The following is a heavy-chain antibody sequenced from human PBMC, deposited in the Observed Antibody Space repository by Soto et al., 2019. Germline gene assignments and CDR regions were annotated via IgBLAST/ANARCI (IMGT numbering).Heavy chain of an antibody. D-gene: IGHD3-10*01. CDR2: VHSDGTTT. CDR3: ARGDRGGFDL. CDR1: GFTFHSYW. J-gene: IGHJ3*01. V-gene: IGHV3-74*01. Sequence: EVQLVESWGGLVQPGESLRLSCAASGFTFHSYWMHWVRQAPGKGLVWVSRVHSDGTTTTYADSVKGRFTISRDNARNTVSLQMSSLRAEDTAIYYCARGDRGGFDLWGHGRVVTVSS.